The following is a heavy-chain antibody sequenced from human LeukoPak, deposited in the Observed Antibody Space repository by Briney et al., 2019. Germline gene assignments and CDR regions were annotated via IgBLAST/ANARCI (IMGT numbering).Heavy chain of an antibody. CDR2: IYYSGNT. Sequence: SETLSLTCTVSGGSVSTYYWSWIRQPPGKGLEWIGYIYYSGNTNYSPSLKSRVTISVDTSKNQFSLKLSSVTAADTAVYYCARVTATTPFDNWGQGILLSVSS. D-gene: IGHD1-1*01. CDR3: ARVTATTPFDN. CDR1: GGSVSTYY. V-gene: IGHV4-59*02. J-gene: IGHJ4*02.